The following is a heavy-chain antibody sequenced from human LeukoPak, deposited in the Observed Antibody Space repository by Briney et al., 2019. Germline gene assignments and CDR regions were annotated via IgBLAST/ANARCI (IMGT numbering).Heavy chain of an antibody. V-gene: IGHV3-48*02. J-gene: IGHJ3*02. D-gene: IGHD3-10*01. CDR2: ISPSSSAI. CDR1: GLTLSSYN. Sequence: GGSLRLSCAASGLTLSSYNMNWVRQAPGKGLEWLSYISPSSSAINYADSVKGRFTISRDNAKNSLYLQMNSLRDVDTAVYYCARWAAVRALDIWGRGTMVTVSS. CDR3: ARWAAVRALDI.